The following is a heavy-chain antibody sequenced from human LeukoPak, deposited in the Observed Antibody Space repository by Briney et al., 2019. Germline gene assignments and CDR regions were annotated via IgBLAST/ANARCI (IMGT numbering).Heavy chain of an antibody. CDR1: GGSLSDYY. CDR2: INHSGST. V-gene: IGHV4-34*01. J-gene: IGHJ4*02. D-gene: IGHD6-13*01. CDR3: ARGVAAALRY. Sequence: SETLSLTCAVYGGSLSDYYWSWIRQPPGKGLEWIGEINHSGSTNYNPSLKSRVTISVDTSKNQFSLKLSSVTAADTAVYYCARGVAAALRYWGQGTLVTVSS.